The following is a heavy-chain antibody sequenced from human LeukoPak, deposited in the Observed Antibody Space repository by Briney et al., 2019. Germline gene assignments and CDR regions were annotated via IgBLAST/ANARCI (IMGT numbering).Heavy chain of an antibody. CDR1: GGSISSYY. V-gene: IGHV4-59*12. Sequence: NPSETLSLTCTVSGGSISSYYWSWIRQPPGKGLEWIGYIYYSGSTNYNPSLKSRVTISVDTSKNQFSLKLSSVTPEDTAVYYCARDPPGGLPFDSWGQGTLVTVSS. CDR3: ARDPPGGLPFDS. D-gene: IGHD3-16*01. J-gene: IGHJ4*02. CDR2: IYYSGST.